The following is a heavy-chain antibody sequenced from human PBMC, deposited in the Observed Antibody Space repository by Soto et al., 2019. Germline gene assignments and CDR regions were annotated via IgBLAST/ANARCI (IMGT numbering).Heavy chain of an antibody. V-gene: IGHV1-69*12. D-gene: IGHD1-26*01. CDR3: ARLRGSYYISGYFDY. CDR2: IIPIFGTA. Sequence: QVQLVQSGAEVKKPGSSVKVSCKASGGTFSSYAISWVRQAPGQGLEWMGGIIPIFGTANYAQKFQGRVTLTADESTSTAYMELSSLRSEDTAVYNCARLRGSYYISGYFDYWGQGTLVTVSS. J-gene: IGHJ4*02. CDR1: GGTFSSYA.